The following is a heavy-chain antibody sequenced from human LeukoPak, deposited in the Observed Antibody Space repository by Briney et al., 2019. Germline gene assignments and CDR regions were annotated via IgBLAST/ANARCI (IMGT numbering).Heavy chain of an antibody. Sequence: GGSLRLSCAASGFTFSSYWMHWVRQAPGKGLVWVSRIKSDGSDTTYADSVKGRFTISRDNSKNTLYLQMNSLRAEDTAVYYCAKKRKVAGTSADYFDYWGQGTLVTVSS. D-gene: IGHD6-19*01. J-gene: IGHJ4*02. V-gene: IGHV3-74*03. CDR3: AKKRKVAGTSADYFDY. CDR2: IKSDGSDT. CDR1: GFTFSSYW.